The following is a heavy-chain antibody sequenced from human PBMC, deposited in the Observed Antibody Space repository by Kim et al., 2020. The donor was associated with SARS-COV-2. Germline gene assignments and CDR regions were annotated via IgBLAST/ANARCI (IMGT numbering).Heavy chain of an antibody. CDR3: ARVGGPYNGNYGVSGRYVAL. J-gene: IGHJ2*01. V-gene: IGHV4-59*13. D-gene: IGHD1-26*01. CDR2: IYYAGPT. Sequence: SETLSLTCPPAFPASHLTTCLFIRQPPAKGLEWIASIYYAGPTSYNPSLKSRVTMSVDTSKNQFSLKLTSLTAADTAVYYCARVGGPYNGNYGVSGRYVALWGRGTLVPASS. CDR1: FPASHLTT.